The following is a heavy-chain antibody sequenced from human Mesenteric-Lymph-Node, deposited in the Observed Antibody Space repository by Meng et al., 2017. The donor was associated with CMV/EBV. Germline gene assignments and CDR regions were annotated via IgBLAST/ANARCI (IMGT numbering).Heavy chain of an antibody. V-gene: IGHV3-48*04. Sequence: GGSLRLSCAASGFTFSSYSMKWVRQAPGKGLEWVSYISSSSSTIYYADSVKGRFTISRDNAKNSLYLQMNSLRAEDTAVYYCARGAYAIVVVSAAMEYFQHCGQGTLVTVSS. CDR3: ARGAYAIVVVSAAMEYFQH. D-gene: IGHD2-2*01. J-gene: IGHJ1*01. CDR1: GFTFSSYS. CDR2: ISSSSSTI.